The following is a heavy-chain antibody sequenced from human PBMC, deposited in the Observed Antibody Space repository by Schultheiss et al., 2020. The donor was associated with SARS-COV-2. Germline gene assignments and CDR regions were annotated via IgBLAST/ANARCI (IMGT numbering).Heavy chain of an antibody. J-gene: IGHJ5*02. CDR1: GYTFTSYG. CDR3: ARGGYDSSGYYPNWFDP. CDR2: INPNSGGT. V-gene: IGHV1-18*04. Sequence: ASVKVSCKASGYTFTSYGISWVRQAPGQGLEWMGWINPNSGGTNYAQKLQGRVTMTTDTSTSTAYMELRSLRSDDTAVYYCARGGYDSSGYYPNWFDPWGQGTLVTVSS. D-gene: IGHD3-22*01.